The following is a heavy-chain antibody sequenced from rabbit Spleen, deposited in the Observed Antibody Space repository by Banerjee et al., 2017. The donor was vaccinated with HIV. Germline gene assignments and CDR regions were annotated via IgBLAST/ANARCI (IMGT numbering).Heavy chain of an antibody. D-gene: IGHD4-1*01. CDR1: GFSFSSSYW. CDR3: ARYNVGGWNFGW. CDR2: IYGGSSGNT. Sequence: QEQLEESGGDLVKPEGSLTLTCTASGFSFSSSYWICWVRQAPGKGLEWIACIYGGSSGNTYYASWAKGRFTISKTSSTTVTLQMTSLTAADTATYFCARYNVGGWNFGWWGQGTLVTVS. V-gene: IGHV1S45*01. J-gene: IGHJ3*01.